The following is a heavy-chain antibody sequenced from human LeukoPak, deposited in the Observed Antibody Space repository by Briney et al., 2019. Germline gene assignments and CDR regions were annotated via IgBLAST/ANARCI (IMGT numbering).Heavy chain of an antibody. CDR2: ISYDGSGS. V-gene: IGHV3-30*04. Sequence: PGGSLRLSCAASGFTFSSYAIHWVRQTPGKGLEWVAVISYDGSGSYFADSVKGRFTISRDNSKSTLSLQTNRLRIEDTAIYYCARDQLAYSGYDTLFDYWGPGTLVTVSS. J-gene: IGHJ4*02. D-gene: IGHD5-12*01. CDR1: GFTFSSYA. CDR3: ARDQLAYSGYDTLFDY.